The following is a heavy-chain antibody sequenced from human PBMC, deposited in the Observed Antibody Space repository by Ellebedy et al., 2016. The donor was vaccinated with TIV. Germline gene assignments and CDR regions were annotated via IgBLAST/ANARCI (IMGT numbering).Heavy chain of an antibody. CDR1: GFTFSDYY. CDR2: ISSNSGYT. V-gene: IGHV3-11*03. D-gene: IGHD6-19*01. Sequence: GESLKISCAASGFTFSDYYMNWIRQAPGKGLEWVSYISSNSGYTNYVDSVEGRFTISRDNAENSLYLQMNSLRAEDTAVYYCASSSGWYASYYHYGMDVWGQGTTVTVSS. J-gene: IGHJ6*02. CDR3: ASSSGWYASYYHYGMDV.